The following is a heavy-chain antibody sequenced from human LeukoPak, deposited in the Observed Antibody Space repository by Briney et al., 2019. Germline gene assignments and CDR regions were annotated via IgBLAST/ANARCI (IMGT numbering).Heavy chain of an antibody. CDR1: GFTFSSYE. D-gene: IGHD2-2*01. V-gene: IGHV3-48*03. CDR3: ARGGYCGSTSCSGSRFDF. J-gene: IGHJ4*02. CDR2: ISSSGSTI. Sequence: GGSLRLSCAASGFTFSSYEMNWVRQAPGKGLEWVSYISSSGSTIYYADSVKGRFTLSRDNARNSLYLQMDSLRDGDTAVYYCARGGYCGSTSCSGSRFDFWGQGTLVTVSS.